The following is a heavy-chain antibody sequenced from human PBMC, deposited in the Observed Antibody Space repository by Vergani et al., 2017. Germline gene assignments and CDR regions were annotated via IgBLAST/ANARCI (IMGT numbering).Heavy chain of an antibody. J-gene: IGHJ4*01. Sequence: VELLESGGGLAQPGGSLSVSCSASGFRVTTYYMSWVRQAPGKGREWVSVIKSDGRTSYAESVRCRFTISRDTSRNAVYLQMNILRVEDTGVYYCTRSECSGTTCYGHYFDLWCHGILVTVSS. D-gene: IGHD2-15*01. V-gene: IGHV3-66*02. CDR2: IKSDGRT. CDR3: TRSECSGTTCYGHYFDL. CDR1: GFRVTTYY.